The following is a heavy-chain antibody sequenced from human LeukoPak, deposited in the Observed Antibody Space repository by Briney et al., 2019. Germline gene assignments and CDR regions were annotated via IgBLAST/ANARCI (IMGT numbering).Heavy chain of an antibody. CDR1: GFTFRGYW. V-gene: IGHV3-74*01. J-gene: IGHJ6*03. CDR2: IDNDGHGI. CDR3: AAGGGWDPSFGVVTHIDA. Sequence: PGGSLRLSCVTSGFTFRGYWMHWVRQGPEKGLELVSRIDNDGHGIIYADSVKGRFTTSRDNVKNTLYLQMNSLRVEDTAVYYCAAGGGWDPSFGVVTHIDAWGKGTTVVVS. D-gene: IGHD3-3*01.